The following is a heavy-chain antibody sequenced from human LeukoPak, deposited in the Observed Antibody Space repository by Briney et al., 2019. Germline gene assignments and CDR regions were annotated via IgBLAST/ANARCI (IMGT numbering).Heavy chain of an antibody. CDR3: ARGGITILHNWFDP. V-gene: IGHV4-59*01. CDR1: GGSISSYY. J-gene: IGHJ5*02. CDR2: IYYSGST. D-gene: IGHD3-3*01. Sequence: SQTLSLTCTVSGGSISSYYWSWIRQPPGKGLEWLGYIYYSGSTNYNPSLKSRVTISVDTSKNQFSLKLSSVTAADTAVYYCARGGITILHNWFDPWGQGILVTVSS.